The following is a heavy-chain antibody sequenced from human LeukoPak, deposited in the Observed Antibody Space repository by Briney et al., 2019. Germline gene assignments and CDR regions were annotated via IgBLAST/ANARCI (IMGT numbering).Heavy chain of an antibody. Sequence: PGESLRFSCAGSGFTFDTFAMAWVRLAPGKGLEWVSSIGNTETYYADSVKGRFTISRDNSKSTIYLHMNNLRAEDTALYYCARDGQAFNSNWDYFEYWGQGTPVTVSS. V-gene: IGHV3-23*01. D-gene: IGHD7-27*01. CDR1: GFTFDTFA. J-gene: IGHJ4*02. CDR2: IGNTET. CDR3: ARDGQAFNSNWDYFEY.